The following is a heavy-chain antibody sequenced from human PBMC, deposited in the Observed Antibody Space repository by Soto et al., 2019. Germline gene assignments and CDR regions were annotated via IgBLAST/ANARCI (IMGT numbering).Heavy chain of an antibody. Sequence: ASVKVSCKVSGYTLTELSMHWVRQAPGKGLEWMGGFDPEDGETIYAQKFQGRGTMTEDTSTDPAYMELSSLRSEDTAVYYCAKAMDDSSGRYDYWGHGTLVTVSS. CDR1: GYTLTELS. D-gene: IGHD6-19*01. J-gene: IGHJ4*01. V-gene: IGHV1-24*01. CDR2: FDPEDGET. CDR3: AKAMDDSSGRYDY.